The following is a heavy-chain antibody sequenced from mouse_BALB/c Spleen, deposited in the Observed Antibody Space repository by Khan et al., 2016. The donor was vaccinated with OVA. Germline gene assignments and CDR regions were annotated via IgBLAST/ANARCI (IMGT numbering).Heavy chain of an antibody. CDR2: ISYSGNT. CDR3: ARVYGGDFDY. Sequence: VQLKESGPGLVKPSQSLSLTCTVTGYSITSDYAWNWIRQFPGNKLEWMGFISYSGNTKYNPSLKSRFSITRDTSKNQFFLQLNSVTTENTATYYCARVYGGDFDYWGQGTSLTVS. CDR1: GYSITSDYA. D-gene: IGHD1-1*01. J-gene: IGHJ2*02. V-gene: IGHV3-2*02.